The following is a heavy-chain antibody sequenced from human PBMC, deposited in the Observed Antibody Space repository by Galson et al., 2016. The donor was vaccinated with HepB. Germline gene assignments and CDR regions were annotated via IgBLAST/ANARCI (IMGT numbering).Heavy chain of an antibody. Sequence: SLRLSCAASGFTFSSYLMYWVRKAPGKGLEWVATLSYDGSKKYYVDSVKGRFTISRDNSKNTLYLQMNSLRAEDTALYYCARSGVWGTHRSPDYWGQGTQVTVSS. J-gene: IGHJ4*02. CDR3: ARSGVWGTHRSPDY. CDR1: GFTFSSYL. V-gene: IGHV3-30*03. D-gene: IGHD3-16*02. CDR2: LSYDGSKK.